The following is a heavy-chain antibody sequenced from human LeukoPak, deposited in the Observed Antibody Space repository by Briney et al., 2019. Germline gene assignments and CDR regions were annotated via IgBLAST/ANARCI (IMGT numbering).Heavy chain of an antibody. Sequence: SETLSLTCTVSGGSISSDSYYWSWIRQPAGKGLEWIGRIYTSGSTNYNPSLKSRVTISVDTSKNQFSLKLSSVTAAHTVVYYCARDYYDFWSGYLPYNWFDPWGQGTLVTVSS. CDR1: GGSISSDSYY. J-gene: IGHJ5*02. CDR2: IYTSGST. D-gene: IGHD3-3*01. V-gene: IGHV4-61*02. CDR3: ARDYYDFWSGYLPYNWFDP.